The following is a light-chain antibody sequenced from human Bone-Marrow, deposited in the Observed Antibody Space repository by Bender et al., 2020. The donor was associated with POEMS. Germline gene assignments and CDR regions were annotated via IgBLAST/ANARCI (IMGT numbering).Light chain of an antibody. Sequence: QSALTQPRSVSGSPGQSVTISCTGSNNDVGGYNYVSWYQQHPGKVPKVMIYEVSQRPSGVPDRFSGSKSGNTASLTISGLQAEDEADYYCCSYADSSTLVLGTGTKVTVL. CDR3: CSYADSSTLV. V-gene: IGLV2-11*01. CDR2: EVS. CDR1: NNDVGGYNY. J-gene: IGLJ1*01.